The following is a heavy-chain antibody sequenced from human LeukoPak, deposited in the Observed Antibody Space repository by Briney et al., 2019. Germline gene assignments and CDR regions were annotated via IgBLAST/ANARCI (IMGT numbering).Heavy chain of an antibody. Sequence: SETLSLTCTVSGGSINSGDNYWSWIRQPPGKGLEWIGYIYYSGSTYYNPSLKSRVTISVDRSKNQFSLKLSSVTAADTAVYYCARGEIVVVPAALDYWGQGTLVTVSS. D-gene: IGHD2-2*01. CDR1: GGSINSGDNY. J-gene: IGHJ4*02. V-gene: IGHV4-30-2*01. CDR3: ARGEIVVVPAALDY. CDR2: IYYSGST.